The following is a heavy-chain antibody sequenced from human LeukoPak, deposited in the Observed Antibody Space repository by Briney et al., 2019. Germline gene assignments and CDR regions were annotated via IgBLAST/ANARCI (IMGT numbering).Heavy chain of an antibody. CDR1: GFTFSSYA. V-gene: IGHV3-21*01. J-gene: IGHJ6*02. D-gene: IGHD5-24*01. CDR2: ISDTSSYI. Sequence: GRSLRLSCAASGFTFSSYAMHWVRQAPGKGLEWVSSISDTSSYIFYADSVKGRFTISRDNAKNSLSLQMNSLRAEDTAVYYCATDAYNYYYYGLDVWGQGTTVTVSS. CDR3: ATDAYNYYYYGLDV.